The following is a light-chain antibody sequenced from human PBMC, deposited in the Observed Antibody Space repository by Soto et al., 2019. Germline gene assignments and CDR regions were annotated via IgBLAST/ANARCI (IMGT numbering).Light chain of an antibody. CDR3: QQYNRSPRT. CDR1: QSGGCY. V-gene: IGKV3-20*01. Sequence: EIVLTQSPGTLSLSPGETATLSCRASQSGGCYLAWYQQKPGQAPRLLIYATSSRAAGIPDRFSGSGSGTDFTLTISTLEPEDFAVYYCQQYNRSPRTFGQGTKLEIK. CDR2: ATS. J-gene: IGKJ2*01.